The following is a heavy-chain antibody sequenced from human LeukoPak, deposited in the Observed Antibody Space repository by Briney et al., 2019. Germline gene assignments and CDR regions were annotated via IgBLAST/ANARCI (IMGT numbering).Heavy chain of an antibody. V-gene: IGHV1-18*01. CDR1: GGSFSYYS. D-gene: IGHD3-10*01. CDR3: AREPISSGSYYPRSDY. Sequence: ASVKVSCKASGGSFSYYSITWVRQAPGQGLEWMAWINTYNGNTKYAQKLQGRVTVTTDTSTSTAYMELRSLTSDDTAVYYCAREPISSGSYYPRSDYWGQGTLVTVSS. CDR2: INTYNGNT. J-gene: IGHJ4*02.